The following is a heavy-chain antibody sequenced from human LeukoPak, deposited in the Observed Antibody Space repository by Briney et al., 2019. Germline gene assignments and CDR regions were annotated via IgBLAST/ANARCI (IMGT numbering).Heavy chain of an antibody. D-gene: IGHD3-22*01. CDR1: GGSISSGGYY. CDR3: ARVPNSSGYRRLLLFAFDI. CDR2: IYYSGST. V-gene: IGHV4-31*03. Sequence: SETLSLTCTVSGGSISSGGYYWSWIRQHPGKGLEWIGYIYYSGSTYYNPSLKSRVTISVDTSKNQFSLKLSSVTAADTAVYYCARVPNSSGYRRLLLFAFDIWGQGTMVTVSS. J-gene: IGHJ3*02.